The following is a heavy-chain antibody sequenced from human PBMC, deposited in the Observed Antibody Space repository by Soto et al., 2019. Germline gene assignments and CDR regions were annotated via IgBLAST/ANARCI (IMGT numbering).Heavy chain of an antibody. CDR3: ARWSGVGVAGMDV. V-gene: IGHV4-30-4*01. CDR1: GGSINSGDYY. CDR2: MYYSGIT. D-gene: IGHD3-10*01. J-gene: IGHJ6*02. Sequence: QVQLQESGPRLVKSSQTLYLTCTVSGGSINSGDYYWSWIRQSPGKGLEWVGYMYYSGITDYNASLKSRITMTMETSKNQSSLKLNSVTAADTAVYFCARWSGVGVAGMDVWGQGTTVTVSS.